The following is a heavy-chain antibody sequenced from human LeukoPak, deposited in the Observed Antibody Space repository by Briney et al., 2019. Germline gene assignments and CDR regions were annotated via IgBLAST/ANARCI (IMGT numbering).Heavy chain of an antibody. CDR1: GFTFSSYG. V-gene: IGHV3-30*03. J-gene: IGHJ4*02. D-gene: IGHD3-10*01. Sequence: GGSLRLSCAASGFTFSSYGMHWVRQAPGKGLEWVAAISYDGSNKYYADSVKGRFTISRDNSKNTLYLQMNSLRVEDTAVYFCAARKVRGVWFYLDYWGQGTLVTVSS. CDR2: ISYDGSNK. CDR3: AARKVRGVWFYLDY.